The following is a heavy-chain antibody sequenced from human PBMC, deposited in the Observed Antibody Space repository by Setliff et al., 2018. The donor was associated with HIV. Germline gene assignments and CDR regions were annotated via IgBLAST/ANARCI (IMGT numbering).Heavy chain of an antibody. CDR3: AKSSDGGFCAGDNCYGYYFDS. V-gene: IGHV3-23*01. CDR2: ISGSGSNT. J-gene: IGHJ4*02. D-gene: IGHD2-15*01. Sequence: GGSLRLSCAASGFTFGSYAINWVRQAPGKGLEWVSAISGSGSNTYYADSVKGRFTISRDNPKNPVYLQMNSLRAEDTAVYYCAKSSDGGFCAGDNCYGYYFDSWGQGTLVTVSS. CDR1: GFTFGSYA.